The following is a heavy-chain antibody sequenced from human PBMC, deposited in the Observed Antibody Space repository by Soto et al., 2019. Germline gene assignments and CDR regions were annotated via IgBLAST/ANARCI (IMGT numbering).Heavy chain of an antibody. CDR2: ISSSGSTI. D-gene: IGHD2-21*02. CDR1: GFTFSDYY. J-gene: IGHJ6*02. Sequence: QVQLVESGGGLVKPGGSLRLSCAASGFTFSDYYMSWIRQAPGKGLEWVSYISSSGSTIYYADSVKGRFTISRDNAKNPLYLQMNRLRAEDTAVYFGARPKVTPHFGMDGWGQGTTVSVSS. V-gene: IGHV3-11*01. CDR3: ARPKVTPHFGMDG.